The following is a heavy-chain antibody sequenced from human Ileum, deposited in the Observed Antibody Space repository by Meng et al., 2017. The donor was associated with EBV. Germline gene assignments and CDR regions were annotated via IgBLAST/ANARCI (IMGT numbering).Heavy chain of an antibody. CDR1: GGSISSSNW. Sequence: QVQLTGWGPGRVKPSGTLSLTCAVSGGSISSSNWWSWVRQPPGKGLEWIGEIYHSGSTNYNPSLKSRVTISVDKSKNQFSLNLSSVTAADTAVYYCARVGQWLPIDYWGQGTLVTVLL. CDR3: ARVGQWLPIDY. CDR2: IYHSGST. D-gene: IGHD6-19*01. V-gene: IGHV4-4*02. J-gene: IGHJ4*02.